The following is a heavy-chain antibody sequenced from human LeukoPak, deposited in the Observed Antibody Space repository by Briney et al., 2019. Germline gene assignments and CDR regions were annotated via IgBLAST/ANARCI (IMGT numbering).Heavy chain of an antibody. CDR1: GDSVSKNSVA. CDR2: TYYRSKWYN. V-gene: IGHV6-1*01. Sequence: SQTLSLTCAISGDSVSKNSVAWNWIWQSPSRGLEWLGRTYYRSKWYNDYAVSVKSRITINPDTSKNQFSLHLKSVTPEDTAVYYCARDWGDGAGYDYWGQGTLVTVSS. CDR3: ARDWGDGAGYDY. J-gene: IGHJ4*02. D-gene: IGHD3-16*01.